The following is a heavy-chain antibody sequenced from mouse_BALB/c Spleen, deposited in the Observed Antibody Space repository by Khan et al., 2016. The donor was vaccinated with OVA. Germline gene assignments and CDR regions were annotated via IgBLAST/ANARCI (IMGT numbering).Heavy chain of an antibody. D-gene: IGHD1-1*01. J-gene: IGHJ2*01. CDR3: TRIYRSDFDY. CDR2: INPHIGET. Sequence: VQLQQPGPELVRPGASVKISCKASGYSFTGYFMNWVMQSHGKSLEWIGRINPHIGETFYNQRFKDKATLTVEEASSTAHMELRSLASEDSAVYYCTRIYRSDFDYWGQGTTLTVSS. CDR1: GYSFTGYF. V-gene: IGHV1-20*02.